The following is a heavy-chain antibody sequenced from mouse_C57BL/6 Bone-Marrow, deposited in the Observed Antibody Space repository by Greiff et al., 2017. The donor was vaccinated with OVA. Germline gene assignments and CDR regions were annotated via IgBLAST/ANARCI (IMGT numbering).Heavy chain of an antibody. CDR3: TRGEGLWLRRRAWFAY. CDR2: ISSGGDYI. Sequence: EVMLVESGAGLVKPGGSLKLSCAASGFTFSSYAMSWVRQTPEKRLEWVAYISSGGDYIYYADTVKGRFTISRDNARNTLYLQMSSLKSEDTAMYYCTRGEGLWLRRRAWFAYGGQGTRVTVSA. J-gene: IGHJ3*01. V-gene: IGHV5-9-1*02. CDR1: GFTFSSYA. D-gene: IGHD2-2*01.